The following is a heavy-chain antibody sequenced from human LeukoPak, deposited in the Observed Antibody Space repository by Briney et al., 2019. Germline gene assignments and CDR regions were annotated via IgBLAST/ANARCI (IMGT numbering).Heavy chain of an antibody. CDR1: GGSISSYH. D-gene: IGHD6-25*01. CDR3: ASARLGSGLEGAFDV. V-gene: IGHV4-59*01. J-gene: IGHJ3*01. CDR2: IYYSGST. Sequence: SETLSLTCTVSGGSISSYHWSWIRQPPGKGLEWIGYIYYSGSTNYNPSLKSRVTISIDASKNQFSLWLSSVTAADTAVYHCASARLGSGLEGAFDVWGQGTVVTVSS.